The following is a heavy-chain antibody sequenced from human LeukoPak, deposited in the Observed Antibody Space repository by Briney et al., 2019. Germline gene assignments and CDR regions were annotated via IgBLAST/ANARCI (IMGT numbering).Heavy chain of an antibody. Sequence: PGGSLRLSCSASGFTFSSYEMNWVRQAPGKGLEWLSYISSSGGTKYYADPVKGRFSISRDNAKNSLYLQMNSLSVEDTAVYYCARAHPSDYWGQGTLVTVSS. CDR2: ISSSGGTK. V-gene: IGHV3-48*03. CDR3: ARAHPSDY. J-gene: IGHJ4*02. CDR1: GFTFSSYE.